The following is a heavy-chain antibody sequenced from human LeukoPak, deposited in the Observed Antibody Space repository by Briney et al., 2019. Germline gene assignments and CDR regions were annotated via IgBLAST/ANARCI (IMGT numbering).Heavy chain of an antibody. CDR3: VRWHLATAGAFN. V-gene: IGHV3-74*01. Sequence: GGSLRHSCAASGFTFSNDWMHWVRQAPGKGLMWVSRIPNDGSSPTYADSVKGRFTISRDNAKNTVYLQMNSLRAEDTAVYYCVRWHLATAGAFNWGQGTLVTVSS. J-gene: IGHJ4*02. D-gene: IGHD6-13*01. CDR2: IPNDGSSP. CDR1: GFTFSNDW.